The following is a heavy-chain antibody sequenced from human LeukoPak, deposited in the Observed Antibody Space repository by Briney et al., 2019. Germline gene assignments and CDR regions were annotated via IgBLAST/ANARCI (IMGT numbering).Heavy chain of an antibody. D-gene: IGHD3-10*01. CDR3: ARVSGPFEGNYFDY. CDR2: ISAYNGNT. J-gene: IGHJ4*02. CDR1: GYTFTSYG. Sequence: ASVKVSCKASGYTFTSYGISWVRQAPGQGREWMGWISAYNGNTNYAQKLQGRVTMTTDTSTSTAYMELRSLRSDDTAVYYCARVSGPFEGNYFDYWGQGTLVTVSS. V-gene: IGHV1-18*01.